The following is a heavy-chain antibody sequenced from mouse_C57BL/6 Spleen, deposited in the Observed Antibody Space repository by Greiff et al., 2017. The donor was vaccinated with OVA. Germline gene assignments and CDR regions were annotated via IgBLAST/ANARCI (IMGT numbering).Heavy chain of an antibody. Sequence: QVQLQQPGAELVRPGSSVKLSCKASGYTFTSYWMHWVKQRPIQGLEWIGNIDPSDSETHYNQKFKDKATLTVDKSSNTAYMQLSSLTSEDSAVYYCARMTTVVDVDYWGKGTTLTVSS. D-gene: IGHD1-1*01. CDR1: GYTFTSYW. CDR2: IDPSDSET. V-gene: IGHV1-52*01. J-gene: IGHJ2*01. CDR3: ARMTTVVDVDY.